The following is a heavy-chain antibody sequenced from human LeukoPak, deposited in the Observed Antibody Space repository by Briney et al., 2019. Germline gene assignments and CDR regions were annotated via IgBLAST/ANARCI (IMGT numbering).Heavy chain of an antibody. CDR3: AKDCRTRIAVAGTGYYYYYMDV. CDR2: IRYDGSNK. J-gene: IGHJ6*03. CDR1: GFTFSSYG. V-gene: IGHV3-30*02. D-gene: IGHD6-19*01. Sequence: GGSLRLSCAASGFTFSSYGMHWVRQAPGKGLEWVAFIRYDGSNKYYADSVKGRFTISRDNSKNTLYLQMNSLRAEETAVYYCAKDCRTRIAVAGTGYYYYYMDVWGKGTTVTVSS.